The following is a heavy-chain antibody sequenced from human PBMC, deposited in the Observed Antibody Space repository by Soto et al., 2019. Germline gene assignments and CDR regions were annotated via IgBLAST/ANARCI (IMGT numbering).Heavy chain of an antibody. CDR2: INPSGGST. CDR1: GSSSTGYY. CDR3: ARDRKAAADPYYYGMDV. J-gene: IGHJ6*02. Sequence: SCTVSGSSSTGYYIRCLLQPPRQGLEWMGIINPSGGSTSYAQKFQGRVTMTRDTSTSTVYMELSSLRSEDTAVYYCARDRKAAADPYYYGMDVWGQGTTVTVSS. D-gene: IGHD6-13*01. V-gene: IGHV1-46*01.